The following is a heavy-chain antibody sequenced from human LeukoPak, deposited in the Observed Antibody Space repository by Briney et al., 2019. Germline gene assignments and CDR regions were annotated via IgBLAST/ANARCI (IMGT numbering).Heavy chain of an antibody. V-gene: IGHV1-2*02. D-gene: IGHD3-22*01. Sequence: GASVKVSCKASGYTFTGYYMHWVRQAPGQGLEWMGWINPNSGGTNYAQKFQGRVTMTRDTSISTAYMELSRLRSDDTAVYYCARAPYYYDSSGYWVYWGQGTLVTVSS. CDR1: GYTFTGYY. J-gene: IGHJ4*02. CDR3: ARAPYYYDSSGYWVY. CDR2: INPNSGGT.